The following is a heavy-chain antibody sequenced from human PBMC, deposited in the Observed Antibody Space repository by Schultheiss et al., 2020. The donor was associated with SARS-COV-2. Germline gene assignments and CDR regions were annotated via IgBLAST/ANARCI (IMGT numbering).Heavy chain of an antibody. CDR2: IRSKAYGGTT. J-gene: IGHJ6*02. Sequence: GGSLRLSCAASGFTFSNAWMSWVRQAPGKGLEWVGFIRSKAYGGTTEYAASVKGRFTISRDDSKSIAYLQMNSLKTEDTAVYYCRGAYSSSSWYYYGMDVWGQGTTVTVSS. D-gene: IGHD6-6*01. CDR1: GFTFSNAW. V-gene: IGHV3-49*04. CDR3: RGAYSSSSWYYYGMDV.